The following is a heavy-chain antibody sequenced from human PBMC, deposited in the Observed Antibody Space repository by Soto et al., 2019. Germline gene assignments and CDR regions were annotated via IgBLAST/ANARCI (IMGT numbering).Heavy chain of an antibody. CDR3: ARDQIFFDSSGYDDH. Sequence: QIQLVQSAAEVKKPGASVKVSCKTSGYTFVSYGISWVRQAPGQGLEWMGWISPYNGNTNFAQRFRFRVSLTTEPSTYIVYIDLGSPKSDATAVYYCARDQIFFDSSGYDDHWGQGPLITVSS. V-gene: IGHV1-18*04. D-gene: IGHD3-22*01. CDR1: GYTFVSYG. J-gene: IGHJ5*02. CDR2: ISPYNGNT.